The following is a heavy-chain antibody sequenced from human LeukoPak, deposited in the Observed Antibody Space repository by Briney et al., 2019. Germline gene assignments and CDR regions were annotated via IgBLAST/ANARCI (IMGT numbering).Heavy chain of an antibody. CDR3: ARLHTAMVKDFDY. Sequence: SETLSLTCTVSGGSISSSSYYWGWIRQPPGKGLEWIGSIYYSGSTYYNPSLKSRVTISVDTSKNQFSLKLSSVTAADTAVYYCARLHTAMVKDFDYWGQGTLVTVSS. D-gene: IGHD5-18*01. J-gene: IGHJ4*02. CDR2: IYYSGST. CDR1: GGSISSSSYY. V-gene: IGHV4-39*01.